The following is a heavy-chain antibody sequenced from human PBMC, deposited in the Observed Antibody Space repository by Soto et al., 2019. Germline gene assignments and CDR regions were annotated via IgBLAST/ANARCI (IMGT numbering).Heavy chain of an antibody. J-gene: IGHJ6*02. D-gene: IGHD4-17*01. V-gene: IGHV1-69*02. CDR2: IIPILGIA. CDR1: GGTFSSYT. CDR3: ASLHPTVTLLPV. Sequence: QVQLVQSGAEVKKPGSSVKVSCKASGGTFSSYTISWVRQAPGQGLEWMGRIIPILGIANYAQKFQGRVXIXAXXSTSTAYMELSSLRSEDTAVYYCASLHPTVTLLPVWGQGTTVTVSS.